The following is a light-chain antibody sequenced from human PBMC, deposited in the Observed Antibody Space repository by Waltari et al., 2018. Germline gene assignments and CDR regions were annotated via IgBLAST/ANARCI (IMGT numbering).Light chain of an antibody. CDR2: AAS. CDR3: QKLNAYPLT. V-gene: IGKV1-9*01. Sequence: DIQLNQYPSFLSASVGDRVTMTCRASQGISSYLAWYQQKPGKAPKLLVYAASTLQSGVPSRFSGSGSGTEFTLTISSLQPEDFATYYCQKLNAYPLTFGPGTKVDFK. CDR1: QGISSY. J-gene: IGKJ3*01.